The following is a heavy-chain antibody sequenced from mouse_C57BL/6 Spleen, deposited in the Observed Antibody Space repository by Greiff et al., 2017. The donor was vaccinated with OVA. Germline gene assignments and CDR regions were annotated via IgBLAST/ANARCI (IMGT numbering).Heavy chain of an antibody. V-gene: IGHV1-64*01. J-gene: IGHJ4*01. D-gene: IGHD1-1*01. CDR3: ARRDYYGTMDY. CDR1: GYTFTSYW. CDR2: IHPNSGST. Sequence: VQLQQPGAELVKPGPSFNFSCKASGYTFTSYWMHWVKQRPGQGLEWIGMIHPNSGSTTYNEKFKSKATLTVDKSSSTAYMQLSSLTSEDSAVYYCARRDYYGTMDYWGQGTSVTVAS.